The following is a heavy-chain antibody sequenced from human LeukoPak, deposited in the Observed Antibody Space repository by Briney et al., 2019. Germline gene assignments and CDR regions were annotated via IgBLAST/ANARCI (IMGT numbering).Heavy chain of an antibody. D-gene: IGHD5-24*01. CDR1: GFTFSSYA. V-gene: IGHV3-23*01. CDR2: LSGSGDDT. CDR3: AVQRGGDGYNTFDY. J-gene: IGHJ4*02. Sequence: GGSLRLSCAASGFTFSSYAMSWVRQAPGKGLEWVSGLSGSGDDTDYADSVKGRFTISRDNSKNTVYLQMNSLRAEDTAVYYCAVQRGGDGYNTFDYWGQGTLVTFSS.